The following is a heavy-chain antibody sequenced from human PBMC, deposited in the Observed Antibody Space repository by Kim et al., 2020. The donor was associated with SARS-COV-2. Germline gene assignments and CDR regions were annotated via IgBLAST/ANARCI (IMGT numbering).Heavy chain of an antibody. J-gene: IGHJ4*02. Sequence: AQKFQGRSTMTRNTSISTAYMELSSLRSEDTAVYYCAIVGATKPEYYFDYWGQGTLVTVSS. V-gene: IGHV1-8*01. CDR3: AIVGATKPEYYFDY. D-gene: IGHD1-26*01.